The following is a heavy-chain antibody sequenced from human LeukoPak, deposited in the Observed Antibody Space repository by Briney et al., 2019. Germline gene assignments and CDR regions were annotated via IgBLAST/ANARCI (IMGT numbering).Heavy chain of an antibody. V-gene: IGHV4-39*07. J-gene: IGHJ3*02. D-gene: IGHD4-23*01. CDR2: FYSSGST. Sequence: LSETLSLTCTVSGGSISSSTYYWVWIRQSPGKGLEWIGNFYSSGSTYYNPSLKSRVTISVDTSKNQFSLKLTSVSAADTAVYYCARDYGGHGFGSFDIWGQGTMVTVSS. CDR1: GGSISSSTYY. CDR3: ARDYGGHGFGSFDI.